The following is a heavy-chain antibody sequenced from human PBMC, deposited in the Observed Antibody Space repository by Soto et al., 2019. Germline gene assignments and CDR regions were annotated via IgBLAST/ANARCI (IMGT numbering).Heavy chain of an antibody. J-gene: IGHJ4*02. CDR2: IYYSGST. Sequence: PSETLSLTCTVSGGSISSSSYYWSWIRQPPGKGLEWIGYIYYSGSTNYNPSLKSRVTISVDTSKNQFSLKLSSVTAADTAVYYCARDTPGGGVARTLGIDYWGQGTLVTVSS. D-gene: IGHD3-16*01. CDR1: GGSISSSSYY. V-gene: IGHV4-61*01. CDR3: ARDTPGGGVARTLGIDY.